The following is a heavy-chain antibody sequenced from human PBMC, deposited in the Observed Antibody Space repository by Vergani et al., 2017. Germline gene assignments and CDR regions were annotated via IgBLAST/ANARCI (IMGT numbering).Heavy chain of an antibody. CDR1: GFTFSSYS. J-gene: IGHJ4*02. CDR2: ISSSSSYI. CDR3: ARETRDTPSSLDY. Sequence: EVQLVESGGGLVKPGGSLRLSCAASGFTFSSYSMNWVRQAPGKGLEWVSSISSSSSYIHYSDSLKGRFTISKDISKNTLYLQMNSLRGDDTAVYYCARETRDTPSSLDYWGQGTLVTVSS. V-gene: IGHV3-21*06. D-gene: IGHD5-24*01.